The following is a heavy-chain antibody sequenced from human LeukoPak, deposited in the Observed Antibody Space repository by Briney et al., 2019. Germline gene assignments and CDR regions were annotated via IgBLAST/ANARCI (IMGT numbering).Heavy chain of an antibody. CDR1: GGTFSSYT. V-gene: IGHV1-69*04. J-gene: IGHJ4*02. D-gene: IGHD5-24*01. CDR2: IIPILGIA. Sequence: ASVKVSCKASGGTFSSYTISWVRQAPGQGLEWMGRIIPILGIANYAQKFQGRVTITADKSTSTAYMELSSLRSEDTAVYYCARXRAGDGYNPSSPFDYWGQGTLVTVSS. CDR3: ARXRAGDGYNPSSPFDY.